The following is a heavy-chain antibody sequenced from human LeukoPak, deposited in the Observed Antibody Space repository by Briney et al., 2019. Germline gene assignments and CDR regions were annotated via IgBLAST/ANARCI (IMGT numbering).Heavy chain of an antibody. CDR3: ARDSVAGTWSEYFQH. CDR1: GGSFSTFY. D-gene: IGHD6-19*01. CDR2: IYTSGST. J-gene: IGHJ1*01. V-gene: IGHV4-4*07. Sequence: SETLPLTCTVSGGSFSTFYWSWIRQPAGKGLEWIGRIYTSGSTNYNPSLKSRVTMSVDTSKNQFALKLSSVTAADTAVYYCARDSVAGTWSEYFQHWGENIGVSVSS.